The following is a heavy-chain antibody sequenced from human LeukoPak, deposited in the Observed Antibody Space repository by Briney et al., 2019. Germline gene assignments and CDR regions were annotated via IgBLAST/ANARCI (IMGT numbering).Heavy chain of an antibody. V-gene: IGHV4-39*01. Sequence: SETLSLTCTVSGGSISSSSYYWGWIRQPPGKGLEWIGSIYYSGSTYYNPSLKSRVTISVDTSKNQFSLKLSSVTAADTAVYYCARFLRYCSGGSCYPLFDYWGQGTLVTVSS. CDR3: ARFLRYCSGGSCYPLFDY. J-gene: IGHJ4*02. CDR2: IYYSGST. CDR1: GGSISSSSYY. D-gene: IGHD2-15*01.